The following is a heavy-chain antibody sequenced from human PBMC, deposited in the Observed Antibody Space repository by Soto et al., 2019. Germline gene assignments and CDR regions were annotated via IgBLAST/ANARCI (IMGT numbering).Heavy chain of an antibody. CDR3: ARDLQQSDVDY. V-gene: IGHV3-48*02. J-gene: IGHJ4*02. D-gene: IGHD5-18*01. CDR2: ISSSSSTI. CDR1: GCTFRNYS. Sequence: GTLRISYAASGCTFRNYSMNWVRHAPGKGLDWVSYISSSSSTIYYADSVKGRFTISRDNAKNSLYLQMNSLRYEYTAVYYCARDLQQSDVDYWAQGTLITVSS.